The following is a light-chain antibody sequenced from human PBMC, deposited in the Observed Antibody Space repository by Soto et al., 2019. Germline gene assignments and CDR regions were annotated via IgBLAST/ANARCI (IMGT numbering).Light chain of an antibody. J-gene: IGKJ4*01. CDR2: FAY. CDR1: QGINSR. Sequence: DIQMTQYPSSVSASVGDRVTITCRASQGINSRLAWYQQKPGKAPKLLIYFAYNLESGVPSRFIGSGSGTDFTLTINYLQPEDCATYYCQQVDCLPRTFGGGTKVDIK. CDR3: QQVDCLPRT. V-gene: IGKV1-12*01.